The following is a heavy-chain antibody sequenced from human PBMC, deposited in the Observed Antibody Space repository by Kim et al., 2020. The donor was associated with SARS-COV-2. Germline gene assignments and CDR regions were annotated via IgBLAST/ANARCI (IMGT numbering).Heavy chain of an antibody. CDR1: GGSFSGYY. J-gene: IGHJ4*02. V-gene: IGHV4-34*01. Sequence: SETLSLTCAVYGGSFSGYYWSWIRQPPGKGLEWIGEINHSGSTNYNPSLKSRVTISVDTSKNQFSLKLSSVTAADTAVYYCARGIGDGYNTTLFDYWGQG. D-gene: IGHD5-12*01. CDR2: INHSGST. CDR3: ARGIGDGYNTTLFDY.